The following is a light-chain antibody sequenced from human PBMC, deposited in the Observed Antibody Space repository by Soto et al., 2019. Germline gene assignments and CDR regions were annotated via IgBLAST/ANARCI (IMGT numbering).Light chain of an antibody. J-gene: IGKJ4*01. CDR3: LQTYSTPPRLT. CDR2: AAS. V-gene: IGKV1-39*01. CDR1: QSISSY. Sequence: DFHMTQSPSSLSASVNDLVIITCRASQSISSYLNWYQQKPGKPPNLLVYAASNLQSGVPSRFSASGSGTDFTLTISSLQPEDFATYYCLQTYSTPPRLTFGGGTKV.